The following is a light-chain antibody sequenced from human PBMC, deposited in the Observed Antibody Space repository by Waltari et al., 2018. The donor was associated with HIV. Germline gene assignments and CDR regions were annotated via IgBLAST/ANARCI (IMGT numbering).Light chain of an antibody. CDR2: DSS. V-gene: IGKV3-15*01. J-gene: IGKJ1*01. Sequence: EVVLTQSPGTVSVSPGERATLSCRTSQSIGNNLVWYQMKPGQAPRLVIYDSSTRATGIPVRFSGSGSGTEFTLTISSLQSEDFAVYFCQQYNNWPRTFGQGTKV. CDR1: QSIGNN. CDR3: QQYNNWPRT.